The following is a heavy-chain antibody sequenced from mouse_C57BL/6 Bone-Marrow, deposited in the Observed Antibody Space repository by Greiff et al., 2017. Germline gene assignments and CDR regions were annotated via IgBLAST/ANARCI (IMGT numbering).Heavy chain of an antibody. CDR1: GFNIKDYY. CDR3: ALYCGSSCSAY. J-gene: IGHJ3*01. Sequence: EVQLQQSGADLVKPGASVKLSCTASGFNIKDYYMPWVNQRPDQGLAWIGRIDPEDGETKYAPNFQGRSTIPADTSSNTAYMQLSSRTSEDTAVYYYALYCGSSCSAYWGQGTLVTVSA. CDR2: IDPEDGET. V-gene: IGHV14-2*01. D-gene: IGHD1-1*01.